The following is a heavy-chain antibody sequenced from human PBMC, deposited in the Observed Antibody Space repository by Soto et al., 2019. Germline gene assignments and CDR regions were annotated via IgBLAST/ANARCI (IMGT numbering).Heavy chain of an antibody. D-gene: IGHD6-6*01. Sequence: QVQLQESGPGLVKPSGTLSLMCTASSDSVSSFYWTWIRRPAGKGLEWIGLIYGSGDTNYNPSLKSRVTMSVDMLKNQFSLKMTSVAAADTAVYYCARASRCKSEYECFAWLDQWGQGTLVTVSS. J-gene: IGHJ4*02. CDR1: SDSVSSFY. CDR3: ARASRCKSEYECFAWLDQ. V-gene: IGHV4-4*07. CDR2: IYGSGDT.